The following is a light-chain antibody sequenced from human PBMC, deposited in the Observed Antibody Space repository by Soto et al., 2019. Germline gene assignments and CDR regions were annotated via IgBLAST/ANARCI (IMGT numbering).Light chain of an antibody. V-gene: IGKV3-20*01. CDR3: QQYGNSPVYT. CDR2: GAG. Sequence: EIVLTQSPGTLSLSPGERATLSCRASQSVSSSYLAWYQQKPGQAPSLLIFGAGSRATGIPDRFSGSGSGKDFTLTISRLEPEDFAVYYCQQYGNSPVYTFGQGTKLEIK. J-gene: IGKJ2*01. CDR1: QSVSSSY.